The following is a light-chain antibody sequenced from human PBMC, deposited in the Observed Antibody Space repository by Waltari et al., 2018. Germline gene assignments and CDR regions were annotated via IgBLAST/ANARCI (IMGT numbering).Light chain of an antibody. CDR1: KSISTY. J-gene: IGKJ2*01. CDR3: HQTFSHPRPS. CDR2: AAS. Sequence: DIQMTQSPSSLSASLGDRVTIPCRASKSISTYLNCFQHKPWQAPKLLIYAASSLQSGVPSRFRGSGSGTDFTLTITSLQPEDFATYYCHQTFSHPRPSFGQGTKVDI. V-gene: IGKV1-39*01.